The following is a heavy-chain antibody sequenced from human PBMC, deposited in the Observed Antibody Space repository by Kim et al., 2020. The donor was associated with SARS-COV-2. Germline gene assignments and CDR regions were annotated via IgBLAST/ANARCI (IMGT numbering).Heavy chain of an antibody. Sequence: SGSTNYNPSLKSRVTISVDPSKNQFSLKLSSVTAADTAVYYCARGLILHTWGQGTLVTVSS. CDR3: ARGLILHT. V-gene: IGHV4-34*01. D-gene: IGHD4-4*01. CDR2: SGST. J-gene: IGHJ5*02.